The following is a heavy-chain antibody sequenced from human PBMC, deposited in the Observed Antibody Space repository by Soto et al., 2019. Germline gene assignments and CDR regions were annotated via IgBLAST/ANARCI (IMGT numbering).Heavy chain of an antibody. J-gene: IGHJ4*02. V-gene: IGHV3-23*01. CDR2: ISGSGGST. CDR1: GFTFSSYA. CDR3: AKSFYYEQLVPYYFDY. Sequence: EVQLLESGGGLVQPGGSLRLSCAASGFTFSSYAMSWVRQAPGKGLEWVSAISGSGGSTYYADSVKGRFTISRDNSKNTLYLQMNSLRVEDTAVYYCAKSFYYEQLVPYYFDYWGQGTLVTVSS. D-gene: IGHD6-13*01.